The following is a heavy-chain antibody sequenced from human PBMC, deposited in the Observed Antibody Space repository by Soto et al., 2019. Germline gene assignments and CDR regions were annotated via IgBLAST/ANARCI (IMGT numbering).Heavy chain of an antibody. J-gene: IGHJ4*02. V-gene: IGHV2-70*13. CDR3: ARIHGPSGNYELDY. CDR1: GFSITTRAMC. D-gene: IGHD6-19*01. CDR2: IDWADDK. Sequence: GSGPTLVNPTQTLTLTCTFSGFSITTRAMCVSWIRQPPGKALEWLALIDWADDKYYSTSLKTRLTISKDTSKNQVALTMTNVDPVDTATYYCARIHGPSGNYELDYWGQGSLVTGSS.